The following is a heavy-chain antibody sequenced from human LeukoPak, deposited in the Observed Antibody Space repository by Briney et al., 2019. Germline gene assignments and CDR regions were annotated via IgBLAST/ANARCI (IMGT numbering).Heavy chain of an antibody. CDR3: ARDRSGWYPWDY. CDR1: GYTFTGYY. Sequence: VASVKVSCKASGYTFTGYYMHWVRQAPGQGLEWMGWINPNSGGTNYAQKFQGRVTMTRDTSISTAYMELSRLRSDDTAVYYCARDRSGWYPWDYWGQGTLVTVSS. V-gene: IGHV1-2*02. CDR2: INPNSGGT. J-gene: IGHJ4*02. D-gene: IGHD6-19*01.